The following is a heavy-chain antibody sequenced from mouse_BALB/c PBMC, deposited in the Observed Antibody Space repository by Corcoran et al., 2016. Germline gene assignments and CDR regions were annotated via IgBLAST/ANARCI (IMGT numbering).Heavy chain of an antibody. CDR2: IDPANGNT. J-gene: IGHJ1*01. D-gene: IGHD4-1*01. Sequence: EVQLQLSEAGLVKPGASVKLSCTASGFNLNNTYMDGVKQRPAQGLEWIGRIDPANGNTKYDPKFQGKATITADTSSNTAYLQLSRLTSEDTAVYYCASWEGYLYVCGAGTTVTVSS. CDR3: ASWEGYLYV. CDR1: GFNLNNTY. V-gene: IGHV14-3*02.